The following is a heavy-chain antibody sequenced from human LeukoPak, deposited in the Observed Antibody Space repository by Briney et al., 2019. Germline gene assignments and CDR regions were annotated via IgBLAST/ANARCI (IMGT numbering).Heavy chain of an antibody. V-gene: IGHV3-23*01. CDR1: GFTFSSYA. J-gene: IGHJ4*02. D-gene: IGHD3-9*01. CDR2: ISGSGGST. Sequence: GGSLRLSXAASGFTFSSYAMSWVRQAPGKGLEWVSAISGSGGSTNYADSVKGRFTISRDNSKNTLYLQMNSLRAEDTAVYYCANPVLRTGPLWGQGTLVTVSS. CDR3: ANPVLRTGPL.